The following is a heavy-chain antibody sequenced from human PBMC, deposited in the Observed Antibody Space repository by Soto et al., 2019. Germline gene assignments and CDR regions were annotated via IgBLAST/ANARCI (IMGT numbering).Heavy chain of an antibody. CDR3: ARGAGLVGDVTSPDY. Sequence: QVHLVESGGGVVQPGRSLRLSCAASGFTFRTYGMHWVRQAPGKGLEWVALIGKDGRKQSYADSVRGRFTLTRDNSKNTVGLEGNSLGAEDTDVYYCARGAGLVGDVTSPDYWGPGTQVTVSS. J-gene: IGHJ4*02. V-gene: IGHV3-33*01. D-gene: IGHD2-15*01. CDR2: IGKDGRKQ. CDR1: GFTFRTYG.